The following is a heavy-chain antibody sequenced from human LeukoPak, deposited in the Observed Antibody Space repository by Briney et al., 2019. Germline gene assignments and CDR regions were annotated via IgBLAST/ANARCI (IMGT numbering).Heavy chain of an antibody. CDR1: GFTFSSYG. D-gene: IGHD3-22*01. CDR2: ISYDGSNK. J-gene: IGHJ4*02. Sequence: GRSLRLSCAASGFTFSSYGMHWVRQAPGKGLEWVAVISYDGSNKYYADPVKGRFTISRDNSKNLLYLQMSSLRAEDTAVYFCARGTSDSRVTPTRYWGQGTLVTVSS. CDR3: ARGTSDSRVTPTRY. V-gene: IGHV3-30*03.